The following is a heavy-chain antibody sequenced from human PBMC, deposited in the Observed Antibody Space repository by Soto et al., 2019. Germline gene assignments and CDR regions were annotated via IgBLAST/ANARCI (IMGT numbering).Heavy chain of an antibody. J-gene: IGHJ3*02. CDR1: SGSISSSNW. CDR3: ARKYPDAFDI. Sequence: QVQLQESGPGLVKPSGTLSLTCAVSSGSISSSNWWSWVRQPPGKGLAWIGEIYHSGSTNYNPSLKSRVTISVDKSNNQFSLKLSSVTAADTAVYYCARKYPDAFDIWGQGTMVTVSS. D-gene: IGHD6-6*01. V-gene: IGHV4-4*02. CDR2: IYHSGST.